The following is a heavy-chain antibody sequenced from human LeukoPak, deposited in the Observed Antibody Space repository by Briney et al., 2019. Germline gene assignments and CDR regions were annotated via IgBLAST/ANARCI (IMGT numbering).Heavy chain of an antibody. Sequence: SETLSLTCTVSGGSISSSTYYWAWIRQSQGLEWIGSIYYSGSTYYNPSLKSRVEISVDTSKNQFSLNLNSVTAADTAVYYCARLHSSGWYLDCWGRGTLVIVSS. D-gene: IGHD6-19*01. V-gene: IGHV4-39*01. CDR1: GGSISSSTYY. J-gene: IGHJ4*02. CDR2: IYYSGST. CDR3: ARLHSSGWYLDC.